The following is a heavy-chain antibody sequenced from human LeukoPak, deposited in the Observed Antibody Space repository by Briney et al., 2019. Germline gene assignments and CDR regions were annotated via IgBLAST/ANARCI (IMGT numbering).Heavy chain of an antibody. Sequence: ASVKVSCKASGYTFTSYGISWVRQAPGQGLEWMGWISAYNGNTNYAQKLQGRVTMTTDTSTSTAYMELRSLRSDDTAVYYCARGGMITFGGVTRHFDYWGQGTPVTVSS. CDR2: ISAYNGNT. D-gene: IGHD3-16*01. V-gene: IGHV1-18*04. CDR3: ARGGMITFGGVTRHFDY. J-gene: IGHJ4*02. CDR1: GYTFTSYG.